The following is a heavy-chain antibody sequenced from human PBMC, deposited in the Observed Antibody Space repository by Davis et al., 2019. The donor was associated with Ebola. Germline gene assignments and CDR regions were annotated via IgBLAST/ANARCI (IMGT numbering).Heavy chain of an antibody. D-gene: IGHD6-6*01. Sequence: SLKISCAASGFTFSSYGMHWVRQAPGKGLEWVSGISWNSGSIGYADSVKGRFTISRDNAKNSLYLQMNSLRAEDTALYYCAKDKYSSSSPYFDYWGQGTLVTVSS. J-gene: IGHJ4*02. CDR3: AKDKYSSSSPYFDY. V-gene: IGHV3-9*01. CDR1: GFTFSSYG. CDR2: ISWNSGSI.